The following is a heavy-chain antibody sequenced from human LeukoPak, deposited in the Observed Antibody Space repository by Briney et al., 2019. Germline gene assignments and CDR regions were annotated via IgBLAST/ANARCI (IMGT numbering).Heavy chain of an antibody. CDR1: GYTFTGYY. V-gene: IGHV1-2*02. CDR3: ARVRGITYFDY. CDR2: INPNSGGT. J-gene: IGHJ4*02. Sequence: ASVKVSCKASGYTFTGYYMHWVRQAPGQGLEWMGWINPNSGGTNYAQNFQGRVTMTRDTSISTAYMELSRLRSDDTAVFYCARVRGITYFDYWGQGTLVTVSS. D-gene: IGHD3-16*01.